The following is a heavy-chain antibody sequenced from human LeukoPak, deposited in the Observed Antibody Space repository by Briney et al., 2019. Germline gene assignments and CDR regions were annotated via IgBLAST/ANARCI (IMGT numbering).Heavy chain of an antibody. J-gene: IGHJ5*02. Sequence: PSETLSLTCTVSGVSISSSNYYWDWIRQPPGKGLEWIGSIYYSGTTFYKPSLKSRVTISVDASKNHFSLKMTSLTVADTAVYFCARHGGLVGVVQAFDPWGQGTLVTVSS. CDR3: ARHGGLVGVVQAFDP. D-gene: IGHD2-8*02. CDR1: GVSISSSNYY. V-gene: IGHV4-39*01. CDR2: IYYSGTT.